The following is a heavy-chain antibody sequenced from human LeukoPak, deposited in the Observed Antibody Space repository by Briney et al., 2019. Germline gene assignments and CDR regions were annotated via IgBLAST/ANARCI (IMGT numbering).Heavy chain of an antibody. CDR1: GFTFSNYA. CDR2: ISGSGGPI. V-gene: IGHV3-23*01. J-gene: IGHJ4*02. Sequence: GGSLRLSCVASGFTFSNYAMSWVRQAPGKGLEWVSTISGSGGPIYYADSVKGRFTISRDNSKNTLYLQMNSLRAEDTAVYYCARGHSSGWASPFDYWGQGTLVTVSS. D-gene: IGHD6-19*01. CDR3: ARGHSSGWASPFDY.